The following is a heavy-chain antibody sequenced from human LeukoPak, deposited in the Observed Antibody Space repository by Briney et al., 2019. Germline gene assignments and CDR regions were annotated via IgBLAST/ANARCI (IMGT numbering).Heavy chain of an antibody. J-gene: IGHJ6*02. V-gene: IGHV4-31*03. CDR3: ARGPYDPADTMVRGVIYYYYYGMDV. D-gene: IGHD3-10*01. Sequence: PSETLSPTCTVSGGSLSSGGSYWSWIRQHPGKGLEWIGYIYYSGSTYYNPSLKSRVTISVDTSKNQFSLKLSSVTAADTAVYYCARGPYDPADTMVRGVIYYYYYGMDVWGQGTTVTVSS. CDR1: GGSLSSGGSY. CDR2: IYYSGST.